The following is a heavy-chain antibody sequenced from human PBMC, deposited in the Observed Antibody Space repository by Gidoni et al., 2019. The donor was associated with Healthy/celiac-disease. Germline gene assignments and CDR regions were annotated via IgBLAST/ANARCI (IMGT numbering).Heavy chain of an antibody. Sequence: EVQLVESGGGLVKPGGSLRLSCAASGFTFSNAWMSWVRQAPGKGLEWVGRIKSKTDGGTTDYAAPVKGRFTISRDDSKNTLYLQMNSLKTEDTAVYYCTTPAGGLPYSSSWYSDYYYGMDVWGQGTTVTVSS. CDR2: IKSKTDGGTT. J-gene: IGHJ6*02. CDR3: TTPAGGLPYSSSWYSDYYYGMDV. V-gene: IGHV3-15*01. D-gene: IGHD6-13*01. CDR1: GFTFSNAW.